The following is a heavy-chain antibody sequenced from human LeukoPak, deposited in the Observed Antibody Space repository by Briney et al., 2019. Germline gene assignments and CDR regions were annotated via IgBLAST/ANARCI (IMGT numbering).Heavy chain of an antibody. J-gene: IGHJ4*02. D-gene: IGHD3-22*01. CDR3: ARARSETYYYDSSGYPY. CDR2: IIPIFGTA. Sequence: GASVKVSCKASGGTFISYAVSWVRQAPGQGLEWMGGIIPIFGTANYAQKFQGRVTITADESTSTAYMELSSLRSEDTAVYYCARARSETYYYDSSGYPYWGQGTLVTVSS. CDR1: GGTFISYA. V-gene: IGHV1-69*13.